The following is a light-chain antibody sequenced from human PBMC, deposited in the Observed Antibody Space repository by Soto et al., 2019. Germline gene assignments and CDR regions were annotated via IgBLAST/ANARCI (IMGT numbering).Light chain of an antibody. CDR3: QQYNNWPPWT. V-gene: IGKV3-15*01. Sequence: EIVMTQSPATLSVSPGERATPSCRASQSVSSNLAWYQQKPGQAPRLLIYGASTRATGIPARFSGSGSGTEFTLTISSLQSEDFAVYYCQQYNNWPPWTFGQGTNVEIK. CDR2: GAS. CDR1: QSVSSN. J-gene: IGKJ1*01.